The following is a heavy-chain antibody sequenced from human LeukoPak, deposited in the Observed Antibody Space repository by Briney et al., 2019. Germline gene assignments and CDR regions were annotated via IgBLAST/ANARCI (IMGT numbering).Heavy chain of an antibody. Sequence: SETLSLTCAVYGGSFSGYYWSWIRQPPGKGLEWIGEINHSGSTNSNPSLKSRVTISVDTSKNQFSLKLSSVTAADTAVYYCARGSAYAPYYFDYWGQGTLVTVSS. V-gene: IGHV4-34*01. CDR3: ARGSAYAPYYFDY. CDR2: INHSGST. J-gene: IGHJ4*02. D-gene: IGHD3-22*01. CDR1: GGSFSGYY.